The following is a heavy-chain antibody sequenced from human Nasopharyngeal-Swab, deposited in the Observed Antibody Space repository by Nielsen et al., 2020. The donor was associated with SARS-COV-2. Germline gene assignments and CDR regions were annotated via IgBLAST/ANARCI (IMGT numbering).Heavy chain of an antibody. V-gene: IGHV3-74*01. CDR3: VRDASGYGNFDY. J-gene: IGHJ4*02. CDR1: AFTFRSNW. D-gene: IGHD3-22*01. Sequence: GGSLRLSFEASAFTFRSNWMHWVRKVPGKGLVWVSRIDNDGSATYADSVKGRFTISRDNAKNTLYLQMNSLRAEDTAVYYCVRDASGYGNFDYWGLGTLVTVSS. CDR2: IDNDGSA.